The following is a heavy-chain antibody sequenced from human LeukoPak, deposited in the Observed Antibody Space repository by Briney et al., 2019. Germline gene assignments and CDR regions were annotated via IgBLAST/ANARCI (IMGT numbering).Heavy chain of an antibody. D-gene: IGHD6-13*01. J-gene: IGHJ4*02. V-gene: IGHV3-74*01. CDR1: GFTFSNYW. CDR2: INSDGSST. CDR3: ARRGAAAGTGDY. Sequence: PGGSLRLSCAASGFTFSNYWMHWVRQVPGKGLVWVSRINSDGSSTSYADSVKGRFTISRDNAKNTLYLQMNSLKAEDTAVYYCARRGAAAGTGDYWGQGTLVTVSS.